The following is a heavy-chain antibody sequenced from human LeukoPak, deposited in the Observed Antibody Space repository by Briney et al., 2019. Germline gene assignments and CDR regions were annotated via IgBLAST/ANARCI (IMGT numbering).Heavy chain of an antibody. Sequence: LTGGSLRLSCAASGFTFSSYSMNWVRQAPGKGLEWVSYISSSSSTIYSADSVKGRFTISRDNSKNTLYLQMNSLRAEDTAVYYCAVLGVVPAAYYFDYWGQGTLVTVSS. CDR3: AVLGVVPAAYYFDY. J-gene: IGHJ4*02. CDR1: GFTFSSYS. CDR2: ISSSSSTI. D-gene: IGHD2-2*01. V-gene: IGHV3-48*01.